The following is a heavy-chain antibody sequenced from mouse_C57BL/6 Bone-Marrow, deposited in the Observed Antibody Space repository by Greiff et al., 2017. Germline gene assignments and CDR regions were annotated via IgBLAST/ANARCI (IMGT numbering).Heavy chain of an antibody. CDR2: IDPSDSYT. CDR1: GYTFTSYW. CDR3: ARAAMDY. V-gene: IGHV1-50*01. J-gene: IGHJ4*01. Sequence: QVQLQQPGAELVKPGASVKLSCKASGYTFTSYWMQWVKQRPGQGLEWIGEIDPSDSYTNYNQKFKGKATLTVDTSSSTAYMQLSSMTSEDSAVYDCARAAMDYWGQGTSVTVSS.